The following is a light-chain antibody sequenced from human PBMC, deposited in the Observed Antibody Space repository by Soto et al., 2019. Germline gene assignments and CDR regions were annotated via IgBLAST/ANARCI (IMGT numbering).Light chain of an antibody. V-gene: IGKV3-20*01. Sequence: EIVLTQSPGTLSLSPGERATLSCRASQSVSSSYLAWYQQKPGQAPRLLIYGAASRATGIPDRFSGSGSGTDFTLTISRLEPEDFAVYYCQQYDSSPLTFGGRTNVEIK. CDR3: QQYDSSPLT. J-gene: IGKJ4*01. CDR1: QSVSSSY. CDR2: GAA.